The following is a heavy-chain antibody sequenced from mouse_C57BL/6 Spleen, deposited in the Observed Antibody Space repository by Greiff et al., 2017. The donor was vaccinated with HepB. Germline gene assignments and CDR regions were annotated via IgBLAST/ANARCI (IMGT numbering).Heavy chain of an antibody. CDR3: ARWTYDGYYGRGFDY. D-gene: IGHD2-3*01. Sequence: QVQLKQPGAELVKPGASVKLSCKASGYTFTSYWMHWVKQRPGRGLEWIGRIDPNSGGTKYNEKFKSKATLTVDKPSSTAYMQLSSLTSEDSAVYYCARWTYDGYYGRGFDYWGQGTTLTVSS. J-gene: IGHJ2*01. CDR1: GYTFTSYW. CDR2: IDPNSGGT. V-gene: IGHV1-72*01.